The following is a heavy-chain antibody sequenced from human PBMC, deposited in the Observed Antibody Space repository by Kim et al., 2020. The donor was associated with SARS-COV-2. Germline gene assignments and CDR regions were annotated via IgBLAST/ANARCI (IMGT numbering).Heavy chain of an antibody. V-gene: IGHV1-2*02. CDR3: ARGAIISADY. CDR2: INPTSGGT. CDR1: GYSFIDYY. J-gene: IGHJ4*02. Sequence: ASVKVSCKSSGYSFIDYYLHWVRQAPGQGLEWMGWINPTSGGTKYSRNFQGRVTLTRDASSNTAYMELSRLQSDDTAVYFCARGAIISADYWGQGTLVSVTS. D-gene: IGHD3-10*01.